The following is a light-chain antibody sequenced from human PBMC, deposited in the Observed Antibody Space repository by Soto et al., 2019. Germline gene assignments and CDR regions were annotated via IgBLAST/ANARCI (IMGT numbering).Light chain of an antibody. CDR3: QQYGSSSWT. V-gene: IGKV3-20*01. Sequence: IGWTQSPGTLSFSPGERATLSCRASQSVSSSYLAWYQQQPGQAPRLLIYGASSRATGIPDRFSGSGSGTDFTLTISRLEPEDFAVYYCQQYGSSSWTFGQGTKVDIK. CDR2: GAS. J-gene: IGKJ1*01. CDR1: QSVSSSY.